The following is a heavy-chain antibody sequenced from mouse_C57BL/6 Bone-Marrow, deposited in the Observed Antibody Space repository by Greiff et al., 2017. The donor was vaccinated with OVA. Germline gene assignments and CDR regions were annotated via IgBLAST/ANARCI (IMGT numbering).Heavy chain of an antibody. CDR3: ARERYYYGSSPWFAY. CDR2: ISDGGSYT. J-gene: IGHJ3*01. Sequence: EVQLVESGGGLVKPGGSLKLSCAASGFTFSSYAMSWVRQTPEKRLAWVATISDGGSYTYYPDNVKGRFTISRDNAKNNLYLQMSHLKSEDTAMYYCARERYYYGSSPWFAYWGQGTLVTVSA. V-gene: IGHV5-4*01. CDR1: GFTFSSYA. D-gene: IGHD1-1*01.